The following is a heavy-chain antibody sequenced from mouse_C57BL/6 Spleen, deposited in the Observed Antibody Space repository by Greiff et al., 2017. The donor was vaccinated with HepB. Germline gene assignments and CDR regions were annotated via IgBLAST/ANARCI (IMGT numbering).Heavy chain of an antibody. J-gene: IGHJ2*01. CDR2: IDPEDGDT. D-gene: IGHD1-1*01. Sequence: EVQLQQSGAELVRPGASVKLSCTASGFNIKDYYMHWVKQRPEQGLEWIGRIDPEDGDTEYAPKFQGKATMTADTSSNTAYLQLSSLTSEDTAVYYCTTIYYYGSRYYFDYWGQGTTLTVSS. CDR1: GFNIKDYY. V-gene: IGHV14-1*01. CDR3: TTIYYYGSRYYFDY.